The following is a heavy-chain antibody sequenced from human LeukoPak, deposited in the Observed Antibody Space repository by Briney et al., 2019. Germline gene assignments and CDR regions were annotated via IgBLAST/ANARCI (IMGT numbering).Heavy chain of an antibody. V-gene: IGHV4-39*07. CDR2: INHSGST. D-gene: IGHD6-13*01. J-gene: IGHJ5*02. CDR3: ARALVAAAGFDP. CDR1: GGSISSSSYY. Sequence: PSETLSLTCTVSGGSISSSSYYWGWIRQPPGKGLEWIGEINHSGSTNYNPSLKSRVTISVDTSKNQFSLKLSSVTAAGTAVYYCARALVAAAGFDPWGQGTLVTVSS.